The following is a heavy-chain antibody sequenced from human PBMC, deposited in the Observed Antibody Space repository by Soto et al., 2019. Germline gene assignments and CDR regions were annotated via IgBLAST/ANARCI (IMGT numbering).Heavy chain of an antibody. CDR1: GGTFSSYT. V-gene: IGHV1-69*02. CDR3: ARSVNGDYYFDY. J-gene: IGHJ4*02. Sequence: VKVSCKASGGTFSSYTISWVRQAPGQGLEWMGRIIPILGIANYAQKFQGRVTITADKSTSTAYMELSSLRSEDTAVYYCARSVNGDYYFDYWGQGTLVTVSS. D-gene: IGHD4-17*01. CDR2: IIPILGIA.